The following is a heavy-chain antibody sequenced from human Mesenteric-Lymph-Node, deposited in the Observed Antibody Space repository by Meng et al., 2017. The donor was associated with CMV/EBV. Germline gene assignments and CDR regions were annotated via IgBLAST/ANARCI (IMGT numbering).Heavy chain of an antibody. CDR2: INPNSGGT. V-gene: IGHV1-2*02. D-gene: IGHD3-16*01. CDR1: GYTFTGYY. J-gene: IGHJ6*02. CDR3: ARGWGSSYYYGMDV. Sequence: ASVKVSCKASGYTFTGYYMHWVRQAPGQGLEWMGWINPNSGGTNYAQKFQGRVTMTRDTSISTAYMELSRLRSDDTAVYYCARGWGSSYYYGMDVWGQGTTVTVSS.